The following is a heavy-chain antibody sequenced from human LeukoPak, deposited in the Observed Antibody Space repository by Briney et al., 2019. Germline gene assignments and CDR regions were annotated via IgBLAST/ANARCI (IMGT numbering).Heavy chain of an antibody. J-gene: IGHJ4*02. D-gene: IGHD2-2*01. CDR3: ARDRGPRVSSSTSGFDY. CDR1: GFTFDDYA. V-gene: IGHV3-23*01. Sequence: GRSLRLSCAASGFTFDDYAMSWVRQAPGKGLEWVSAIIGSGGSTYYADSVKGRFTISRDNSKNTLYLQMNSLRAEDTAVYYCARDRGPRVSSSTSGFDYWGQGTLVTVSS. CDR2: IIGSGGST.